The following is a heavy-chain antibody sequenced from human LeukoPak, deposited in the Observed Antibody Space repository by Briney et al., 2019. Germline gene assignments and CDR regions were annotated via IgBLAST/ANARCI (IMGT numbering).Heavy chain of an antibody. D-gene: IGHD6-25*01. V-gene: IGHV4-59*08. J-gene: IGHJ6*02. CDR2: IYYSGST. CDR1: GGSISSYY. Sequence: SETLSLTCTVSGGSISSYYWSWIRQPPGKGLEWIGYIYYSGSTNYNPSLKSRVTISVDTSKNQFSLKLSSVTAADTAVYYCARLARRHYYYYGMDVWGQGTTVIVSS. CDR3: ARLARRHYYYYGMDV.